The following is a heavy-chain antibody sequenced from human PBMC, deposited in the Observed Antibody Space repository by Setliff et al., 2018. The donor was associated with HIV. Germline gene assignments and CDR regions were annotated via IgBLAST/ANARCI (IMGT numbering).Heavy chain of an antibody. J-gene: IGHJ4*02. CDR2: IDPDRGDT. CDR1: GYTFPDYY. V-gene: IGHV1-69-2*01. CDR3: AWGTQRPIDS. D-gene: IGHD3-16*01. Sequence: ASVKVSCKVSGYTFPDYYIQWVRQAPGKGLEWMGLIDPDRGDTVYAEKFQGRVTITADRSIDIAYMKLSSLTSEHTAMYFCAWGTQRPIDSWGQGTLVTVSS.